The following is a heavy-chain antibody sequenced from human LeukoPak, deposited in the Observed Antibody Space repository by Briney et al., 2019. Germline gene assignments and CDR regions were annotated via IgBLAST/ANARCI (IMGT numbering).Heavy chain of an antibody. CDR1: GGSISSYY. Sequence: KPSETLSLTCTVSGGSISSYYWSWIRQPAGKGLEWIGRIYTSGSTNYNPSLKRRVTMSVDTSKNQFSLKLSSVTAADTAVYYCARGHLVGGWFKYDAFEIWGQGTMVTVSS. CDR2: IYTSGST. D-gene: IGHD6-19*01. CDR3: ARGHLVGGWFKYDAFEI. V-gene: IGHV4-4*07. J-gene: IGHJ3*02.